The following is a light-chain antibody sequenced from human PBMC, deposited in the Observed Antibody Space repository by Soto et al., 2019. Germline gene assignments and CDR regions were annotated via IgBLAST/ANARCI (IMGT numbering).Light chain of an antibody. V-gene: IGKV1-5*03. CDR1: QSISNW. Sequence: DIQMTQSPSTLSASVGDRVTITCRASQSISNWLAWYQQKPGKAPKLLIYKASSLESGVPSRFGGSGSGTEFTLTISSLRPDDFATYYCQQYNSYLYTFGQGTKLEIK. CDR3: QQYNSYLYT. J-gene: IGKJ2*01. CDR2: KAS.